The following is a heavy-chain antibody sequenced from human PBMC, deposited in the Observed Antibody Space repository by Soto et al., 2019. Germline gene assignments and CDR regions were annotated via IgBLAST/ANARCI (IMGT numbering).Heavy chain of an antibody. D-gene: IGHD2-2*01. CDR3: ARLGTTGAWFDP. J-gene: IGHJ5*02. CDR2: IYYSGST. Sequence: SETLSLTCTVSGGSIRSYYWSWIRQPPGKGLEWIGNIYYSGSTNYNPSLKSRVTISVDTSKNQFSLKLSSVTAADTALYYCARLGTTGAWFDPWGQGTLVTVAS. V-gene: IGHV4-59*08. CDR1: GGSIRSYY.